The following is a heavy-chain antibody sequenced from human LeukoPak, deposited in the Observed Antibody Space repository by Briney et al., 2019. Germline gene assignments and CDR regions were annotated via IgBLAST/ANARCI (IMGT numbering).Heavy chain of an antibody. V-gene: IGHV1-2*02. CDR3: ARDLVAVAGTHYYYYYMDV. J-gene: IGHJ6*03. CDR1: GYTFTGYY. CDR2: INPNSGGT. D-gene: IGHD6-19*01. Sequence: ASVKVSCKASGYTFTGYYMHWVRQAPGQGLEWMGWINPNSGGTNYAQKFQGRVTMTRDTSISTAYMELSRLRSDDTAVYYCARDLVAVAGTHYYYYYMDVWGKGTTVTVSS.